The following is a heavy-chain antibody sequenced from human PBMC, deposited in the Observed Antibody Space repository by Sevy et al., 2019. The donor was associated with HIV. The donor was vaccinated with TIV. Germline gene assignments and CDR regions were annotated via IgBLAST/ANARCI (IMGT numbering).Heavy chain of an antibody. V-gene: IGHV3-11*01. CDR3: ARDHVKDGDLGDYYYYAMDV. CDR2: ISGSDSTI. Sequence: GGSLRLSCAASGFTFSDYYMSWIRQAPGKGLEWISYISGSDSTIYYADSVKGRFTISRDNAKNSLYLQKNSLRPEDTAVYYCARDHVKDGDLGDYYYYAMDVWGQGTTVTVSS. J-gene: IGHJ6*02. CDR1: GFTFSDYY. D-gene: IGHD4-17*01.